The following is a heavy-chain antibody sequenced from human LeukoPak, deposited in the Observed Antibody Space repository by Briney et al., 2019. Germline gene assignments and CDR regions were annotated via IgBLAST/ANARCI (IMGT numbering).Heavy chain of an antibody. Sequence: GASVKVSCKASGYTFTSYYMHWVRQAPGQGLEWMGIINPSGGSTSYAQKFQGRVTMTRDMSTSTVYMELSSLRSEDTAVYYCASLKNYYDSSGYLVTDAFDIWGQGTMVTVSS. CDR2: INPSGGST. D-gene: IGHD3-22*01. V-gene: IGHV1-46*01. CDR3: ASLKNYYDSSGYLVTDAFDI. CDR1: GYTFTSYY. J-gene: IGHJ3*02.